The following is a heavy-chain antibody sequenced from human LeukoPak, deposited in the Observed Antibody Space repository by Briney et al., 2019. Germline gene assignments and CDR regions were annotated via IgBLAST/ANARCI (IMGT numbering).Heavy chain of an antibody. CDR1: GFSLRTSGVG. CDR2: SYWDDDK. V-gene: IGHV2-5*02. D-gene: IGHD2-15*01. J-gene: IGHJ4*02. CDR3: AHSRQGYCSGGSCYSGVPYYFDY. Sequence: SGPTLVNPTQTLTLTCTFSGFSLRTSGVGVGWIRQPPGKALEWLSLSYWDDDKRYSPSLTSRLTITKDTSKNQVVLTMTNMDPVDTAAYYCAHSRQGYCSGGSCYSGVPYYFDYWGQGTLVTVSS.